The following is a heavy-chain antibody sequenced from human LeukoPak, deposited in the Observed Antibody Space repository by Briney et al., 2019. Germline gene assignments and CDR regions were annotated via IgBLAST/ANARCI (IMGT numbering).Heavy chain of an antibody. J-gene: IGHJ6*03. CDR2: IYPGDSDT. CDR1: GYSFTTYW. V-gene: IGHV5-51*01. D-gene: IGHD6-6*01. CDR3: ARLWWSSSSGYYYMDV. Sequence: GESLKISCETSGYSFTTYWIGWVRQMPGKGLEWMGIIYPGDSDTRYSPSFQGQVTISADKSISTAYLQWSSLKASDTAMYYCARLWWSSSSGYYYMDVWGKGTTVTVSS.